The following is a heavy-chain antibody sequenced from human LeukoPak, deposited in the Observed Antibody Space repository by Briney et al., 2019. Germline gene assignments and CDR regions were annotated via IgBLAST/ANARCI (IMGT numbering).Heavy chain of an antibody. D-gene: IGHD3-9*01. V-gene: IGHV1-2*02. J-gene: IGHJ4*02. CDR3: ARGPHGRIYDILTGFDY. Sequence: ASVKVSCKASGYTFTGHSMYWVRHAPGQGREWRGWIKPNSGGTNYAQKFQGRVTMTRDTSISTAYMELSRLRSDDTAVYYCARGPHGRIYDILTGFDYWGQGTLVTVSS. CDR1: GYTFTGHS. CDR2: IKPNSGGT.